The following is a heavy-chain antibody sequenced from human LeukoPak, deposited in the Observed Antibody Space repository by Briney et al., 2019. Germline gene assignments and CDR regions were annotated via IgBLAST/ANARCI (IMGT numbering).Heavy chain of an antibody. J-gene: IGHJ4*02. CDR2: ISGSGGST. CDR3: AKPPDYGGNEGCFDY. CDR1: GFTFSSYA. D-gene: IGHD4-23*01. Sequence: GGSLRLSCAASGFTFSSYAMSWVRQAPGKGLEWVSAISGSGGSTYYADSVKGRFTISRDNSKNTLYLQMNSLRAEDTAVYYCAKPPDYGGNEGCFDYWGQGTLVTVFS. V-gene: IGHV3-23*01.